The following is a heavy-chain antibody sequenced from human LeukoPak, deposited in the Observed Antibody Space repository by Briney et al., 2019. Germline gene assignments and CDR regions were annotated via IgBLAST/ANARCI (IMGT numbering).Heavy chain of an antibody. CDR2: IYSGGST. V-gene: IGHV3-66*01. J-gene: IGHJ4*02. D-gene: IGHD3-22*01. CDR3: ARDKGLGSGSYWGY. CDR1: GFTVSSNC. Sequence: GGSLRLSCAASGFTVSSNCMSWVRQAPGKGLEWVSVIYSGGSTYYADSVKGRFTISRDNSKNTLYLQMNSLRAEDTAVYYCARDKGLGSGSYWGYWGQGTLVTVSS.